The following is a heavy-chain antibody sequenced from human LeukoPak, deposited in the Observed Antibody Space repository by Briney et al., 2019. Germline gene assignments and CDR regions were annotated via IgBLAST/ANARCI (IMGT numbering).Heavy chain of an antibody. D-gene: IGHD3-9*01. J-gene: IGHJ5*02. V-gene: IGHV3-48*01. CDR2: ISSSSSTI. CDR3: ARIVTLNWFDP. Sequence: PGRSLRLSCAASGFTFSSYSMNWVRQAPGKGLEWISYISSSSSTIYYADSVKGRFTISRDNAKNSLYLQMNSLRAEDTAVYYCARIVTLNWFDPWGQGALVTVSS. CDR1: GFTFSSYS.